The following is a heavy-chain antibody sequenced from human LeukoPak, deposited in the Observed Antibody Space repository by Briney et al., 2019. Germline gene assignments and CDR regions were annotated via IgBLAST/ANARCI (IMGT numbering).Heavy chain of an antibody. CDR1: GVSISSYY. V-gene: IGHV4-59*01. Sequence: PSETLSLTCTVSGVSISSYYWTWIRQPPGKGLEWIGYIYYSGSTNYNPSLMGRVTLSVDTSKNQFSLKLSSVTAADTAVYYCARMIYSSGYYVFDYWGQGTLVSVSS. CDR3: ARMIYSSGYYVFDY. D-gene: IGHD3-22*01. J-gene: IGHJ4*02. CDR2: IYYSGST.